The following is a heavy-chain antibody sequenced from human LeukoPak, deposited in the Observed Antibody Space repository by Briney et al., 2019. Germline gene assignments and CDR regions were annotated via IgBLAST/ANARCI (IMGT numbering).Heavy chain of an antibody. J-gene: IGHJ4*02. V-gene: IGHV4-39*01. Sequence: SETLSLTCTVSGGSISSSSYYWGWIRQPPGTGLEWIGSIYYSGSTYYNPSLKSRVTISVDTSKNQFSLKLSSVTAADTAVYYCARHHITTIFGVVIYYFDYWGQGTLVTVSS. D-gene: IGHD3-3*01. CDR3: ARHHITTIFGVVIYYFDY. CDR2: IYYSGST. CDR1: GGSISSSSYY.